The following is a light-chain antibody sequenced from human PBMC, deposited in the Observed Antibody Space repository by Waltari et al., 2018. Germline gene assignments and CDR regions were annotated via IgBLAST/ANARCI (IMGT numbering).Light chain of an antibody. CDR3: CSYGGSYSFVV. CDR1: SSDVGGYNY. Sequence: QSALTQPRSASGSPGQSVTISCTGTSSDVGGYNYVSWYQQHPGKAPKLIIYDVTKRPSGVPDRFSGSKSGNTASLTISGLQAEDEADYYCCSYGGSYSFVVFGGGTKLTVL. CDR2: DVT. J-gene: IGLJ2*01. V-gene: IGLV2-11*01.